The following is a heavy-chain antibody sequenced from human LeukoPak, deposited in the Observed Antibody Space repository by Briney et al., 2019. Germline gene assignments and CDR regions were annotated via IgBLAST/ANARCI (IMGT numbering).Heavy chain of an antibody. Sequence: HPGGSLRLSCAGSGFTFSSFDMHWVRQATGKGLEWLSAIGTAGDTYYPGSVKGRFTISRENAKNSLYLQMNSLRAEDTAVYYCARGTASLYGDYVYYYYYGMDVWGQGTTVTVSS. CDR1: GFTFSSFD. CDR3: ARGTASLYGDYVYYYYYGMDV. V-gene: IGHV3-13*01. J-gene: IGHJ6*02. CDR2: IGTAGDT. D-gene: IGHD4-17*01.